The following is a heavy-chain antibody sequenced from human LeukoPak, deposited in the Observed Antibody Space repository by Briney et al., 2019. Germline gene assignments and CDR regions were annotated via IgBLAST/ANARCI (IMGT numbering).Heavy chain of an antibody. V-gene: IGHV4-61*02. CDR1: GGSISSGSYY. J-gene: IGHJ3*02. Sequence: SETLSLTCTVSGGSISSGSYYWSWIRQPAGKGLEWIGRIYTSGSTNHNPSLKSRVTISVDTSKNQFSLKLSSVTAADTAVYYCARGPHYAIFGVVKPSGAFDIWGQGTMVTVSS. CDR3: ARGPHYAIFGVVKPSGAFDI. CDR2: IYTSGST. D-gene: IGHD3-3*01.